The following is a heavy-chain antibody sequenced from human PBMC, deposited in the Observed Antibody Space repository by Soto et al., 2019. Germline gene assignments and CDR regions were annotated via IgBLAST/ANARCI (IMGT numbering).Heavy chain of an antibody. Sequence: GGSLRLSCAASGFTFSNYTMHWVRQAPGKGLEWVALISYDEIDKYFADAVKGRFTISRDNSKNTLYLQMDSLRAEDTAVYYCAGRSGSSDYWGRGTLVTVSS. D-gene: IGHD3-10*01. CDR3: AGRSGSSDY. V-gene: IGHV3-30*04. CDR1: GFTFSNYT. J-gene: IGHJ4*02. CDR2: ISYDEIDK.